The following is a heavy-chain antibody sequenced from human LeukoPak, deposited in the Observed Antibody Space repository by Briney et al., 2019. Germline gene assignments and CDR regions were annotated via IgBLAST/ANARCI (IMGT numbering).Heavy chain of an antibody. D-gene: IGHD3-22*01. J-gene: IGHJ4*02. CDR1: GFTFSSYG. V-gene: IGHV3-33*01. CDR3: ARELPPVVNFCFDS. Sequence: AGGSLRLSCEASGFTFSSYGMHWVRQAPGKGLEWVAVIWYDGSDKYYADSVKGRFSISRDNSKNTLYLQMNSLRAEDTAVHYCARELPPVVNFCFDSWGQGTLVTVSS. CDR2: IWYDGSDK.